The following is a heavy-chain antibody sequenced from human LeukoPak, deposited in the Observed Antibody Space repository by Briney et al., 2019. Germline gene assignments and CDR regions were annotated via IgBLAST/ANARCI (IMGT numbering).Heavy chain of an antibody. CDR1: GGSFSGYY. D-gene: IGHD4-17*01. Sequence: SETLSLTCAVYGGSFSGYYWSWIRQPPGKGLEWIGEIYHSGSTNYNPSLKSRVTISVDTSKNQFSLKLSSVTAADTAVYYCARLRSIPNWGQGTLVTVSS. J-gene: IGHJ4*02. V-gene: IGHV4-34*01. CDR2: IYHSGST. CDR3: ARLRSIPN.